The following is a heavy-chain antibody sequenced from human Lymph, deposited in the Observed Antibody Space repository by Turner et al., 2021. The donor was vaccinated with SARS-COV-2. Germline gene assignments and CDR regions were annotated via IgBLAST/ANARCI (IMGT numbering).Heavy chain of an antibody. V-gene: IGHV3-21*01. D-gene: IGHD3-22*01. CDR1: GFSFSRYS. CDR2: ISSSSSYI. CDR3: ARERYDSSGSESYYFDY. J-gene: IGHJ4*02. Sequence: EVQLVESGGGLVQPGGSLRLSCAASGFSFSRYSMNWVRQAPGKRLEWVSSISSSSSYIYYADSVKGRFTISRDSAKNSLYLQMNSLRAEDTAVYYCARERYDSSGSESYYFDYWGQGTLVTVSS.